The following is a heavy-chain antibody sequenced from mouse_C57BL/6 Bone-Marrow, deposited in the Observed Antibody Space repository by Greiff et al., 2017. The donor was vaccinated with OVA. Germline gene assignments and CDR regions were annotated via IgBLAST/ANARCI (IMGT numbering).Heavy chain of an antibody. V-gene: IGHV14-4*01. Sequence: EVQLQQSGAELVRPGASVKLSCTASGFHIKDDYMHWVKQRPEQGLAWIGWIDPENGDTEYASKFQGKATITADTSSNTAYLQLSSLTSEDTAVYYCTTITTVVAPYWYFDVWGTGTTVTVSS. D-gene: IGHD1-1*01. CDR3: TTITTVVAPYWYFDV. CDR2: IDPENGDT. J-gene: IGHJ1*03. CDR1: GFHIKDDY.